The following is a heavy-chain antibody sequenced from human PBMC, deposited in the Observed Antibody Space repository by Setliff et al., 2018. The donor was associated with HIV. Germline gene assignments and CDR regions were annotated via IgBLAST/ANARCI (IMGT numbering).Heavy chain of an antibody. Sequence: ASVKVSCKASGYKFTGHHIQWMRQAPGQGLEWMGRINPNKGDTQYAQKFQGRITMTRDTSINTAYMELSSLTSDDTSLYYRARQDIPTGYYLFDYWGQGTQVTVSS. J-gene: IGHJ4*02. CDR2: INPNKGDT. CDR1: GYKFTGHH. CDR3: ARQDIPTGYYLFDY. D-gene: IGHD3-9*01. V-gene: IGHV1-2*06.